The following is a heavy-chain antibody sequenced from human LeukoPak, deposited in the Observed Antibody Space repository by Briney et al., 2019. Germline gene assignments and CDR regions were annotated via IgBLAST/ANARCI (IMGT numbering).Heavy chain of an antibody. Sequence: SETLSLTCTVSGGSISSYYWSWIRQPPGKRLEWIGYIYYSGSTNYNPSLKSRVTISVDTSKNQFSLKLSSLTAADTAVYYCARGGWSLDYWGQGTLVTVSS. CDR1: GGSISSYY. CDR3: ARGGWSLDY. D-gene: IGHD2-15*01. V-gene: IGHV4-59*01. J-gene: IGHJ4*02. CDR2: IYYSGST.